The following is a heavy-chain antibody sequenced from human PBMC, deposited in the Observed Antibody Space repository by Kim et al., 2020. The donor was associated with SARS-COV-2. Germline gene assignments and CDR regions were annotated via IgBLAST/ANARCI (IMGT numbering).Heavy chain of an antibody. D-gene: IGHD3-22*01. CDR2: ISYDGSNK. V-gene: IGHV3-30*18. CDR1: GFTFSSYG. CDR3: AKDIYYDSSGYYFGGGDY. Sequence: GGSLRLSCAASGFTFSSYGMHWVRQAPGKGLEWVAVISYDGSNKYYADSVKGRFTISRDNSKNTLYLQMNSLRAEDTAVYYCAKDIYYDSSGYYFGGGDYWGQGTLVTVSS. J-gene: IGHJ4*02.